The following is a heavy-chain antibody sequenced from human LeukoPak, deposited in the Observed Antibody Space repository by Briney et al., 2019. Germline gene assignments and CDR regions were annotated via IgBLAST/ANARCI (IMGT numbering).Heavy chain of an antibody. CDR2: ISSSSTYI. D-gene: IGHD6-19*01. Sequence: GGSLRLSCAASGFTFSSYSMNWVRQAPGKGLEWVSSISSSSTYIFYADSVKGRFTISRDNAKESLYLQMDSLRAEDSAVYYCASDGSGWSRDHWGPGTLVTVSS. V-gene: IGHV3-21*01. CDR3: ASDGSGWSRDH. J-gene: IGHJ4*02. CDR1: GFTFSSYS.